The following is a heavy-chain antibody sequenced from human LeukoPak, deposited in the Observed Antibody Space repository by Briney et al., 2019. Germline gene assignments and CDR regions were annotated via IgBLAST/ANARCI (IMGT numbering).Heavy chain of an antibody. Sequence: GGSLRPSCAASGFTFSSYAMSWVRQAPGKGLEWVSAITDSGATTYYADSVKGRFTISRDNSKNTLYLHMNSLRAEDTAVYYCANAKGYWGQGTLVTVSS. V-gene: IGHV3-23*01. J-gene: IGHJ4*02. CDR1: GFTFSSYA. CDR3: ANAKGY. CDR2: ITDSGATT.